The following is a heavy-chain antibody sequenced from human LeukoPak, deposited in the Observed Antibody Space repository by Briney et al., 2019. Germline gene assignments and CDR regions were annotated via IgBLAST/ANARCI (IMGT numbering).Heavy chain of an antibody. Sequence: SETLSLTCAVYGGSFSGYYWSWIRQPPGKGLEWIGEINHSGSTNYNPSLKSRVTISADTSKNQFSLKLSSVTAADTAVYYCARGGGGYYDYWGQGTLVTVSS. CDR1: GGSFSGYY. CDR3: ARGGGGYYDY. D-gene: IGHD2-15*01. J-gene: IGHJ4*02. V-gene: IGHV4-34*01. CDR2: INHSGST.